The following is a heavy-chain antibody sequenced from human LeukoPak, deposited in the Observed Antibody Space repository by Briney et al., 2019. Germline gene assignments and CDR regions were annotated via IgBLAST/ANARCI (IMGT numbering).Heavy chain of an antibody. V-gene: IGHV6-1*01. CDR3: ARDPDGYNPYYYYGMDV. Sequence: SQTLSLTCAISGDSVSSNSAAWNWIRQSPSRGLEWLGRTYYRSKWYNDYAVSVKSRTTINPDTSKNQFSLQLNSVTPEDTAVYYCARDPDGYNPYYYYGMDVWGQGTTVTVSS. D-gene: IGHD5-24*01. CDR2: TYYRSKWYN. J-gene: IGHJ6*02. CDR1: GDSVSSNSAA.